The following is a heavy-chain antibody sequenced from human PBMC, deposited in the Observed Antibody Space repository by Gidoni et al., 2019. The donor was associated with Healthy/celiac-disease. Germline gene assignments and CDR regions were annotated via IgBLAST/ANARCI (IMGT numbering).Heavy chain of an antibody. J-gene: IGHJ6*02. CDR2: MNPNSGNT. V-gene: IGHV1-8*01. CDR3: ARGPKKVEVRRKYYYGMDV. D-gene: IGHD2-15*01. CDR1: GYTFTSYD. Sequence: QVQLVQSGAEVKKPGASVKVSCKASGYTFTSYDINWVRQATGQGLEWMGWMNPNSGNTGYAQKFQGRVTMNRNTSISTAYMELSSLRSEDTAVYYCARGPKKVEVRRKYYYGMDVWGQGTTVTVSS.